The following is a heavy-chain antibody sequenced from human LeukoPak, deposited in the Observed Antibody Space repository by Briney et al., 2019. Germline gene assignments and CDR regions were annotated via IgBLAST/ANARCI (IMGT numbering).Heavy chain of an antibody. Sequence: GGSLRLSCAASGFTFRSYEMKWVRQAPGKGLEWVSYISSGGSTKYYADSVKGRFTISRDNAKNSLYLQMNSLRAEDTAVYYCARDRWFDPWGQGTLVTVSS. CDR3: ARDRWFDP. CDR1: GFTFRSYE. J-gene: IGHJ5*02. CDR2: ISSGGSTK. V-gene: IGHV3-48*03.